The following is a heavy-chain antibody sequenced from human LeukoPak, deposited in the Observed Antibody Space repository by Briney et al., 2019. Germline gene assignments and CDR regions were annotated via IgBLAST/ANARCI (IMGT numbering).Heavy chain of an antibody. D-gene: IGHD3-10*01. Sequence: PGGSRRLSCAASEFSVSSNYMTWVRQAPGKGLECVASIFSVGTTYYSDCLRGRFTISRDNSTNTLSLQMDRLRVENTAVYYCARKSDSLMLRGGDCWGQGTLVTVSS. V-gene: IGHV3-66*01. J-gene: IGHJ4*02. CDR2: IFSVGTT. CDR1: EFSVSSNY. CDR3: ARKSDSLMLRGGDC.